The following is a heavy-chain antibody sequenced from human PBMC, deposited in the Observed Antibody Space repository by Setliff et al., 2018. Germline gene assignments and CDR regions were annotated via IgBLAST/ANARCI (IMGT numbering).Heavy chain of an antibody. D-gene: IGHD3-10*01. CDR3: ARDGDYFGSGNRFDP. J-gene: IGHJ5*02. V-gene: IGHV4-59*01. Sequence: PSETLSLTCTVSGGSINNYYWSWVRQPPGKGLEWLGYISYSGKTNYNPSLKSRATMSVDTSKNQFSLKVDSVTAADTAMYYCARDGDYFGSGNRFDPWGQGTLVTVSS. CDR2: ISYSGKT. CDR1: GGSINNYY.